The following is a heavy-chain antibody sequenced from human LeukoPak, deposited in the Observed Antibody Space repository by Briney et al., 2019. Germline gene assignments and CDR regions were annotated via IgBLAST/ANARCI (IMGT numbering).Heavy chain of an antibody. CDR2: IYPGDSDT. J-gene: IGHJ4*02. CDR1: GYSFTSYW. CDR3: ARHGEMATISY. D-gene: IGHD5-24*01. Sequence: GESLKISCKGSGYSFTSYWISWVRQMQGKGLEWMGIIYPGDSDTRYSPSFQGQVTISADKSISTAYLQWSSLKASDTAMYYSARHGEMATISYWGQGTLVTASS. V-gene: IGHV5-51*01.